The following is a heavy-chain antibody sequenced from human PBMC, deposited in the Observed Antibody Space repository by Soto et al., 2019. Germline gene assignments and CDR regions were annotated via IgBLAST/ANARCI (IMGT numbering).Heavy chain of an antibody. V-gene: IGHV1-69*19. Sequence: QVQLVQSGAEMKKPGSSVKVSCQSSGGTFNTYAMNWVRQAPGQGPEWMGDISPMFGAANYAPKFQGRVNLTADESTGTSYMPLGSLTSEDTALYFCAREVQVHTPAFVYWGQGTLVTVSS. D-gene: IGHD3-10*01. CDR3: AREVQVHTPAFVY. CDR1: GGTFNTYA. J-gene: IGHJ4*02. CDR2: ISPMFGAA.